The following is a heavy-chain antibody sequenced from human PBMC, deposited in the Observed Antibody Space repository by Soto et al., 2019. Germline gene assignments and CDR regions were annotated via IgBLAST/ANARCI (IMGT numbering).Heavy chain of an antibody. Sequence: ASVKVSCKASGYTFTSYAMHWVRQAPGQRLEWMGWINAGNGNTKYSQKFQGRVTITRDTSASTAYMELSSLRSEDTAVYYCARVPHCGGDCFTSHFDYWGQGNLVTVSS. CDR1: GYTFTSYA. CDR2: INAGNGNT. CDR3: ARVPHCGGDCFTSHFDY. J-gene: IGHJ4*02. D-gene: IGHD2-21*02. V-gene: IGHV1-3*01.